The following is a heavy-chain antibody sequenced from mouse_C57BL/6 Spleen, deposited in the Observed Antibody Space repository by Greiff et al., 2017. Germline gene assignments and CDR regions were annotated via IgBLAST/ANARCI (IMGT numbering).Heavy chain of an antibody. V-gene: IGHV1-69*01. J-gene: IGHJ2*01. CDR2: IDPSDSYT. Sequence: VQLQQSGAELVMPGASVKLSCKASGYTFTSYWLHWVKQRPGQGLEWIGEIDPSDSYTNYNQKFKGKSTLTVDKSSSTAYMQLSSLTSEDSAVYYCATMVRRRNYFDYWGQGTTLTVSS. CDR1: GYTFTSYW. CDR3: ATMVRRRNYFDY. D-gene: IGHD2-2*01.